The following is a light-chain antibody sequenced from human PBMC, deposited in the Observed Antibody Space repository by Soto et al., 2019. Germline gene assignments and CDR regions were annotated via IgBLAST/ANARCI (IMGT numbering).Light chain of an antibody. J-gene: IGKJ4*01. CDR3: QHYGSSLP. CDR1: QSVISDY. CDR2: GAS. V-gene: IGKV3-20*01. Sequence: EIVLTQSPGTLSLSPGERATLSCRASQSVISDYLAWYRQKPGQAPRLLIYGASSRATGIPDRFSGSGSGTDFTLTINRLETEDFAVYYCQHYGSSLPFGGGTKVEIK.